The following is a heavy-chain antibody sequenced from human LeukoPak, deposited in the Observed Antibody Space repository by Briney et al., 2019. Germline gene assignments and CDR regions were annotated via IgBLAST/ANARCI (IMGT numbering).Heavy chain of an antibody. D-gene: IGHD5-12*01. J-gene: IGHJ3*02. V-gene: IGHV3-7*04. CDR2: VKQDGSEK. CDR1: GFTFSSYA. CDR3: ARVRLVTTQYDAFAM. Sequence: GGSLRLSCAASGFTFSSYAMSWVRQAPGKGLEWVANVKQDGSEKYYVDSVKGRFTISRDNTKNSLYLRMDSLRAEDTAVYFCARVRLVTTQYDAFAMWGQGTMVTVSS.